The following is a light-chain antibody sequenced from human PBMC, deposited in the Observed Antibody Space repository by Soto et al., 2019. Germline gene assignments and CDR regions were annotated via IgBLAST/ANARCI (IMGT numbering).Light chain of an antibody. Sequence: EIVLTQSPGTLSLSPGERATLSCRASQSVTYDQLAWYQQNPGQAPRLLIYGASARATGVPARFSGSGSGTEFTLTISSLQSEDFAVYYCQHYNNWPLTFGQGTKVDIK. CDR1: QSVTYD. V-gene: IGKV3-15*01. CDR3: QHYNNWPLT. J-gene: IGKJ1*01. CDR2: GAS.